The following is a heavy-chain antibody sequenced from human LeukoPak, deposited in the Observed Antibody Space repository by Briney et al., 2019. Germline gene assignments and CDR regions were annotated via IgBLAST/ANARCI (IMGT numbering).Heavy chain of an antibody. CDR2: IKHDGSEN. CDR3: ARGATDTTRWFDP. V-gene: IGHV3-7*01. J-gene: IGHJ5*02. CDR1: GFTFSNFW. D-gene: IGHD1-7*01. Sequence: GGSLRLSCAASGFTFSNFWMTWVRQAPGQGLEWVANIKHDGSENYYVDSVKGRFTISRDNAKNSLYLQMNGLRADDTATYYCARGATDTTRWFDPWGQGTLVTVSS.